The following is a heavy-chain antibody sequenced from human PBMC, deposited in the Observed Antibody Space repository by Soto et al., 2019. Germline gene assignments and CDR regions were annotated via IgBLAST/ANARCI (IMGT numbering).Heavy chain of an antibody. CDR3: ARDRMGYGSGSYGPHYYYYYGMDV. CDR1: GGSISSGDYY. D-gene: IGHD3-10*01. CDR2: IYYSGST. Sequence: SETLSLTCTVSGGSISSGDYYWSWIRQPPGKGLEWIGYIYYSGSTYYNPSLKSRVTISVDTSKNQFSLKLSSVTAADTAVYYCARDRMGYGSGSYGPHYYYYYGMDVWGQGTTITVSS. V-gene: IGHV4-30-4*01. J-gene: IGHJ6*02.